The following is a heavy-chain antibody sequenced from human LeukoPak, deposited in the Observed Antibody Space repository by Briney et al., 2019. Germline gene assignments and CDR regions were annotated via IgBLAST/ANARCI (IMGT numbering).Heavy chain of an antibody. CDR1: GFTFSSYS. D-gene: IGHD5-18*01. CDR3: AASTKPTAMVDY. CDR2: IGSSTYI. Sequence: GGSLRLSCAASGFTFSSYSMNWVRQAPGKGLEWVSSIGSSTYIYYADSVKGRFTISRDNAKNSLYLQMNSLRAEDTAVYYCAASTKPTAMVDYWGQGTLVTVSS. J-gene: IGHJ4*02. V-gene: IGHV3-21*01.